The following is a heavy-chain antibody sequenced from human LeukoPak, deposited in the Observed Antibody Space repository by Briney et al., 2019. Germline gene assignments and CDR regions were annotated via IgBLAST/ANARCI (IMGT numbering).Heavy chain of an antibody. CDR1: GDSITSYF. Sequence: SETLSLTCTVSGDSITSYFWSWIRQPAGKGLEWIGRIYTSGTTHYNPSLKSRVTISVDTSKNQFSLRLSSVTAADTAVYYCARVTGYVMEDYFDYWGQGTLVTVSS. J-gene: IGHJ4*02. CDR2: IYTSGTT. CDR3: ARVTGYVMEDYFDY. V-gene: IGHV4-4*07. D-gene: IGHD6-13*01.